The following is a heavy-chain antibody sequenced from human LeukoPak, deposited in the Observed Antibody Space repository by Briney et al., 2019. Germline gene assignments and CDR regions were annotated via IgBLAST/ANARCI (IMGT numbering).Heavy chain of an antibody. Sequence: SETLSLTCTVSGGSISSSSYYWGWIRQPPGKGLEWIGSIYYSGSTYYNPSLKSQVTISVDTSKNQFSLKLSSVTAADTAVYYCARHTYYYDSSGYSFDYWGQGTLVTVSS. CDR3: ARHTYYYDSSGYSFDY. CDR2: IYYSGST. V-gene: IGHV4-39*01. D-gene: IGHD3-22*01. J-gene: IGHJ4*02. CDR1: GGSISSSSYY.